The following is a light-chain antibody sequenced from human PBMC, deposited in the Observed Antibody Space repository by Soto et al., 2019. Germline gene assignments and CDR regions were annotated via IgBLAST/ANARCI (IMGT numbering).Light chain of an antibody. CDR3: QAWDSGTVV. CDR2: LNSDGSH. V-gene: IGLV4-69*01. J-gene: IGLJ2*01. CDR1: SGHSSYA. Sequence: QLVLTQSPSASASLGASVKLTCTLSSGHSSYAIAWHQQQPEKGPRYLMKLNSDGSHSKGDGIPDRFSGSSSGAERYLTISSLQSEDESEYYCQAWDSGTVVLGGGTKLTVL.